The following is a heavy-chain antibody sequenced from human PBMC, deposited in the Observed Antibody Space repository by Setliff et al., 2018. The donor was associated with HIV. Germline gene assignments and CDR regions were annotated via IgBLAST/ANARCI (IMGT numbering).Heavy chain of an antibody. Sequence: GGSLRLSCAASGFTFSNYVMSWVRQTPGKGLEWVSVISSSGGRTYHADSVKGRFTISRDNSKNSLYLQMNSLRAEDTAVYYCAREILSSSAIDYWGQGTLVTVSS. CDR1: GFTFSNYV. CDR3: AREILSSSAIDY. V-gene: IGHV3-23*01. D-gene: IGHD6-6*01. J-gene: IGHJ4*02. CDR2: ISSSGGRT.